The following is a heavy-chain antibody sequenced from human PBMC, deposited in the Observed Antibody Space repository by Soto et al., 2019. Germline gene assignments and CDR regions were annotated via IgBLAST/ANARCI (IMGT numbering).Heavy chain of an antibody. CDR3: ATTRGIAVGGSFDY. CDR2: LYSGST. Sequence: PSETLYITFTACVFSISSKIFYWGWIRQSPGKGLEWIGTLYSGSTFSSLSLKNRVTISVDTSKNQVSLKLRSVAAADTAIYYCATTRGIAVGGSFDYLGQGIQVTVSS. J-gene: IGHJ4*02. D-gene: IGHD6-19*01. CDR1: VFSISSKIFY. V-gene: IGHV4-39*01.